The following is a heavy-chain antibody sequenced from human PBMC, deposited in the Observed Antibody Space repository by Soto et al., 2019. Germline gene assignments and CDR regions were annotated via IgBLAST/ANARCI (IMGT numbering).Heavy chain of an antibody. CDR3: AKGLVIFGVSRGY. CDR2: ISYDGSNK. D-gene: IGHD3-3*01. J-gene: IGHJ4*02. CDR1: GFTFSSYG. Sequence: QVQLVESGGGVVQPGRSLRLSCAASGFTFSSYGMHWVRQAPGKGLEWVAVISYDGSNKYYADSVKGRFTISRDNSKNTLYLQMNSLRAEDTAVYYCAKGLVIFGVSRGYWGQGTLVTVSS. V-gene: IGHV3-30*18.